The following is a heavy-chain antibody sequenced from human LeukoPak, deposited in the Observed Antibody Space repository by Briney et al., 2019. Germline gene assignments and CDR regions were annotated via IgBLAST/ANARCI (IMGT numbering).Heavy chain of an antibody. Sequence: GGSLRLSCAASGFTLSSYWMHWVRQAPGKGLVWVSRINSDGSSTSYADSVKGRFTISRDNAKNTLYLQMNSLRAEDTAVYYCARSREWDAFDIWGQGTMVTVSS. CDR1: GFTLSSYW. CDR2: INSDGSST. J-gene: IGHJ3*02. CDR3: ARSREWDAFDI. V-gene: IGHV3-74*01. D-gene: IGHD3-3*01.